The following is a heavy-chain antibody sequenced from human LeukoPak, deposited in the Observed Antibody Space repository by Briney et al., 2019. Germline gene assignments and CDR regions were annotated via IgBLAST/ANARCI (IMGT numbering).Heavy chain of an antibody. D-gene: IGHD5-12*01. V-gene: IGHV3-30*04. CDR3: VRGYSAYDRAGTALDI. Sequence: GGSLRLSCAASGFTFSSYAMHWVRQAPGKGLEWVAVISYDGSNKYYADSVKGRFTISRDDSKNSLSLQMNSLKTEDTAVYYCVRGYSAYDRAGTALDIWGQGTMVTVSS. CDR2: ISYDGSNK. CDR1: GFTFSSYA. J-gene: IGHJ3*02.